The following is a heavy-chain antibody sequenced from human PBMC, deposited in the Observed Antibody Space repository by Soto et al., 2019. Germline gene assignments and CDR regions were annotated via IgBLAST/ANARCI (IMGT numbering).Heavy chain of an antibody. D-gene: IGHD2-21*02. V-gene: IGHV4-34*01. Sequence: SETLSLTCAVYGGSFSGYYWSWIRQPPGKGLEWIGEINHSGSTNYNPSLKSRVTISVDTSKNQFSLKLSSVTAADTAVYYCARGRAVFVVVTASSFDYWGQGTLVTVSS. J-gene: IGHJ4*02. CDR1: GGSFSGYY. CDR2: INHSGST. CDR3: ARGRAVFVVVTASSFDY.